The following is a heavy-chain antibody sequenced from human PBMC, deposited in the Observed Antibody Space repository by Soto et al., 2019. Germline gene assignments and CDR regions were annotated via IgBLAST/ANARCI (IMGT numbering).Heavy chain of an antibody. CDR1: GGSISSYY. CDR2: IYYSGST. V-gene: IGHV4-59*01. Sequence: SETLSLTCTVSGGSISSYYWSWIRQPPGKGLEWIGYIYYSGSTNYNPSLKSRVTISVDTSKNQFSLKLSSVTAADTAVYYCARGNDILTGYFFDYWGQGTLVTVSS. CDR3: ARGNDILTGYFFDY. D-gene: IGHD3-9*01. J-gene: IGHJ4*02.